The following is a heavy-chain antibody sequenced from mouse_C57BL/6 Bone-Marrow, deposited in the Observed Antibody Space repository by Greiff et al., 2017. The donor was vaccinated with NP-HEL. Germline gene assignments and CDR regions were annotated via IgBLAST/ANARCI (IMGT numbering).Heavy chain of an antibody. V-gene: IGHV1-81*01. D-gene: IGHD2-14*01. J-gene: IGHJ3*01. CDR3: ARSGPNLGNFGTY. CDR2: IYPRSGNT. CDR1: GYTFTSYG. Sequence: QVQLQQSGAELARPGASVKLSCKASGYTFTSYGISWVKQRTGQGLEWIGEIYPRSGNTYYNEKFKGKATLTADKSSSTAYMELRSLTSEDSAVYFCARSGPNLGNFGTYWGQGTLVTVSA.